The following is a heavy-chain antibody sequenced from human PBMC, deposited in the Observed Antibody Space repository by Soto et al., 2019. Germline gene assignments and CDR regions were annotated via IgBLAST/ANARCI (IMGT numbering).Heavy chain of an antibody. CDR1: GFTFSNYD. Sequence: EVQLVESGGGFVQPGGSLRLSCTVSGFTFSNYDMHWVRQTAGKGLEWVSAIGTGGDIYYLDSVKGRVTISRENGRNSLYLQMNNLRAEDTAVYYCVREYCGGGNCPGWYYLEYWGRGSLVTVSS. CDR3: VREYCGGGNCPGWYYLEY. CDR2: IGTGGDI. D-gene: IGHD2-15*01. J-gene: IGHJ4*02. V-gene: IGHV3-13*01.